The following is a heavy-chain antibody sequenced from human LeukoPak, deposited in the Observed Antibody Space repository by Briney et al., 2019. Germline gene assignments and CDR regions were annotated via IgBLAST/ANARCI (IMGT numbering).Heavy chain of an antibody. Sequence: GASVKVSCKASGYTFTSYDINWVRQAPGQGLEWVGWMNPNSGNTGSAQKVQGRITITMNTSISTAYMELSSLRSEDTAVYYCARGKPYYYYMDVWGKGTTVTVSS. CDR2: MNPNSGNT. CDR3: ARGKPYYYYMDV. J-gene: IGHJ6*03. CDR1: GYTFTSYD. V-gene: IGHV1-8*01. D-gene: IGHD3-16*01.